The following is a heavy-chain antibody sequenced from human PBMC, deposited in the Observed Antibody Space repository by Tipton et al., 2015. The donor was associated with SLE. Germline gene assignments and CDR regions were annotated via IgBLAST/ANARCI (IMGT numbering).Heavy chain of an antibody. V-gene: IGHV1-69*05. J-gene: IGHJ6*02. CDR3: ARSTPRGDNSAPTYYYYAMDV. D-gene: IGHD3-22*01. CDR2: IIPIFGTA. CDR1: GYTFTDYY. Sequence: QLVQSGPEVKKPGASVKVSCKASGYTFTDYYIHWVRQAPGQGLEWMGGIIPIFGTANYAQKFQGRVTITTDESASTAYMELSSLRSEDTAVYYCARSTPRGDNSAPTYYYYAMDVWGQGTTVTVSS.